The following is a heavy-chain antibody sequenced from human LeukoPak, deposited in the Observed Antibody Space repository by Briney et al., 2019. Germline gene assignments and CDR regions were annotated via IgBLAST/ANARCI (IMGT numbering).Heavy chain of an antibody. V-gene: IGHV3-20*04. D-gene: IGHD2-2*01. CDR2: INWNGGST. J-gene: IGHJ4*02. CDR3: ARDLGYCSSTSCRPGVY. Sequence: GGSLRLSCAASGFTFDDYGMSWVRQAPGKGLEWVSGINWNGGSTGYADSVKGRFTISRDNAKNSLYLQMNSLRAEDTALYYCARDLGYCSSTSCRPGVYWGQETLVTVSS. CDR1: GFTFDDYG.